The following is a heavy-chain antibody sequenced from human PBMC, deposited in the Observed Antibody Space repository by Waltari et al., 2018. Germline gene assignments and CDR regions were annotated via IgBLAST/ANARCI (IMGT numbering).Heavy chain of an antibody. CDR3: ARYGEVPASYFFDH. CDR2: IHNSGST. J-gene: IGHJ4*01. V-gene: IGHV4-34*01. CDR1: GESFLGYF. D-gene: IGHD2-21*01. Sequence: QVQLHQWGAGQLKPSETLSLTCAVSGESFLGYFWSWVRQSPGKGLERLGLIHNSGSTNYNPTLESRLSLSVDTTKKQFSLKLTSVTAADAALYFCARYGEVPASYFFDHWGQGTLVTVSS.